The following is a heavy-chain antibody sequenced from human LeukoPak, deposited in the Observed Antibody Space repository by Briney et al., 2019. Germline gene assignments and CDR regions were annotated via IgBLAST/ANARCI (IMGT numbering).Heavy chain of an antibody. Sequence: GGSLRLSCAASGFTFSRSAMTWVRQAPGKGLEWVASLSGTRDSRGAIYADSVKGRFTISRDDSKSTLFLRMNRLTAEDTAIYYCAKTRGSSSHYFYFMDVWAKGVTVTVSS. CDR3: AKTRGSSSHYFYFMDV. CDR1: GFTFSRSA. V-gene: IGHV3-23*01. J-gene: IGHJ6*03. D-gene: IGHD3-10*01. CDR2: LSGTRDSRGA.